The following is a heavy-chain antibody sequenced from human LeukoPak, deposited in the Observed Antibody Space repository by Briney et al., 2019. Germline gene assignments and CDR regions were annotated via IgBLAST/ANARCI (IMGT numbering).Heavy chain of an antibody. Sequence: GGSLRLSCATSGFTFSTYWMSWVRQAPGKGLEWVANIKVDGSEQYYVDSVKGRFTISRDNAKNSLYLQMNSLRAEDTAVYYCAKDPPDFWSGYSIPYFGYWGQGTLVTVSS. CDR1: GFTFSTYW. CDR2: IKVDGSEQ. J-gene: IGHJ4*02. V-gene: IGHV3-7*01. CDR3: AKDPPDFWSGYSIPYFGY. D-gene: IGHD3-3*01.